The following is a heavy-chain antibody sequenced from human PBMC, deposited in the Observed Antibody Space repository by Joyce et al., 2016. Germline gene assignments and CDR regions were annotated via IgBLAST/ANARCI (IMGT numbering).Heavy chain of an antibody. CDR1: GFTFSSYW. Sequence: EVQMVESGGGLVQPGESLRLTCVVSGFTFSSYWMSWVRQAPGKGREWVATIKRDGSESYYVDSVKGRFTVSRDNDKNSMFLHMNRLRAEDTAVYYCARDPGARGFDYWGQGILVTVSS. D-gene: IGHD4/OR15-4a*01. CDR3: ARDPGARGFDY. J-gene: IGHJ4*02. CDR2: IKRDGSES. V-gene: IGHV3-7*01.